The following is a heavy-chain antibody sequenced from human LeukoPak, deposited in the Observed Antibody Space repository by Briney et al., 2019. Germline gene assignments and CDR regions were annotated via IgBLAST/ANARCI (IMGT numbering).Heavy chain of an antibody. Sequence: SVKVSCKASGDTFSSYAISWVRQAPGQGLEWMGGIIPIFGTANYAQKFQGRVTITTDESTSTAYMELSSLRSEDTAVYYCARAASGSYYGFDYWGQGTLVTVSS. CDR3: ARAASGSYYGFDY. D-gene: IGHD1-26*01. CDR2: IIPIFGTA. CDR1: GDTFSSYA. J-gene: IGHJ4*02. V-gene: IGHV1-69*05.